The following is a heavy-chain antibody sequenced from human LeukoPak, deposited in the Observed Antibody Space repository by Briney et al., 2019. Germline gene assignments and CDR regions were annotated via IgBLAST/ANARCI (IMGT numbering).Heavy chain of an antibody. CDR1: GGTFSSYT. CDR3: AMTTVVTPGYYDY. D-gene: IGHD4-23*01. Sequence: SVKVSCKASGGTFSSYTISWVRQALGQGLEWMGRIIPIVGIANYAQKFQGGVTITADKSTSTAYMKLSSLRSEDTAVYYCAMTTVVTPGYYDYWGQGTLVTVSS. CDR2: IIPIVGIA. J-gene: IGHJ4*02. V-gene: IGHV1-69*02.